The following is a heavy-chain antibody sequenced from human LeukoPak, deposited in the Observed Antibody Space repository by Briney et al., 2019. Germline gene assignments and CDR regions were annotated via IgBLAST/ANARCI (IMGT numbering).Heavy chain of an antibody. CDR1: GFTFSSYA. D-gene: IGHD6-19*01. J-gene: IGHJ5*02. Sequence: GGSLRLSCAASGFTFSSYAMSWVRQAPGKGLEWVSAISGSGGSTYYADSVKGRFTISRDNSKNTLYLQMNSLRAEDTAVYYCARLYSSGWCEGLWFDPWGQGTLVTVSS. V-gene: IGHV3-23*01. CDR3: ARLYSSGWCEGLWFDP. CDR2: ISGSGGST.